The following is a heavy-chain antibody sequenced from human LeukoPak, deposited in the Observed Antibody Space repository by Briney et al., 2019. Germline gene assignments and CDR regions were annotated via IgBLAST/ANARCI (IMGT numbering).Heavy chain of an antibody. Sequence: TSETLSLTCTVSGGSISSSSYYWSWIRQPAGKGLEWIGRIYTSGSTNYNPSLKSRVTISVDTSKNQFSLKLSSVTAADTAVYYCARARAAAAFGHAFDIWGQGTMVTVSS. D-gene: IGHD6-13*01. V-gene: IGHV4-61*02. J-gene: IGHJ3*02. CDR3: ARARAAAAFGHAFDI. CDR1: GGSISSSSYY. CDR2: IYTSGST.